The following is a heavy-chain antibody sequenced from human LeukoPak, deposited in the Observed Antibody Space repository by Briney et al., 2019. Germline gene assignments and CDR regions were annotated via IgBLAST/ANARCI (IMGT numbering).Heavy chain of an antibody. CDR1: GFTFSSYW. D-gene: IGHD6-6*01. CDR2: IKQDGSEK. CDR3: AKGALIAAQFYYMDV. V-gene: IGHV3-7*01. J-gene: IGHJ6*03. Sequence: PGGSLRLSCAASGFTFSSYWMSWVRQAPGKGLEWVASIKQDGSEKYHVDSVEGRFTISRDNAKNSLYLQMNSLRAEDTAVYYCAKGALIAAQFYYMDVWGKGTTVTVSS.